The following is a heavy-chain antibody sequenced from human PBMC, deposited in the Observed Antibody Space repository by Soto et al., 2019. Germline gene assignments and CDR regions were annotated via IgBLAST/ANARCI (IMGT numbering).Heavy chain of an antibody. D-gene: IGHD2-2*02. CDR2: INPSGGST. CDR1: GYTFTSYY. Sequence: GASVKVSCKASGYTFTSYYMHWVRQAPGQGLEWMGIINPSGGSTSYAQKFQGRVTMTRDTSTSTVYMELSSLRSEDTAVYYCARGPWGYCSSTSCYTSYYYYYMDVWGKGTTVTVSS. CDR3: ARGPWGYCSSTSCYTSYYYYYMDV. J-gene: IGHJ6*03. V-gene: IGHV1-46*03.